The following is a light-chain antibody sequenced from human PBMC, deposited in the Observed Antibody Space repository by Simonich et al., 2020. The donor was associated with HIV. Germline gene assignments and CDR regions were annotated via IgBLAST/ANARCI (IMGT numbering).Light chain of an antibody. CDR3: QQYNDWPT. CDR1: QCVLYSSNNKNY. Sequence: DIVMTQSPDSLAVSLGERATINCKSSQCVLYSSNNKNYLAWYQQKTGQPPKLLIYWASTRESGVPDRFSGSGSGTDFTLTISSLQAEDVAVYYCQQYNDWPTFGGGTKVEIK. V-gene: IGKV4-1*01. CDR2: WAS. J-gene: IGKJ4*01.